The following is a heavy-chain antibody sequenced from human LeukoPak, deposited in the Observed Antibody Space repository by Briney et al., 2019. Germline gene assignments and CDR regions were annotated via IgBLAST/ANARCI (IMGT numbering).Heavy chain of an antibody. CDR3: ARAGVATITSGYGMDV. J-gene: IGHJ6*04. CDR2: INHSGST. D-gene: IGHD5-12*01. V-gene: IGHV4-34*01. Sequence: AESLSLSCAVYGGSFSGYYRSWVRQPPGKGLEWIGEINHSGSTNNNPSLKSRVTISVDTSKNQFSLKLSSVTAADTAVYYCARAGVATITSGYGMDVWGKGTTVTVSS. CDR1: GGSFSGYY.